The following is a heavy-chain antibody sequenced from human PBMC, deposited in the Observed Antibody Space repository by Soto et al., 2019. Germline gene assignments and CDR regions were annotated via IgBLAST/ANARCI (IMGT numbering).Heavy chain of an antibody. Sequence: GESLKISCQVSGYTFTQFWITWLRQMPGKGLEWMGIIYPGDSDTRYSPSFQGQVTISTDKSISTAKNSLYLQMNSLRAEDTAVYYCARDGGAAAAPFDYWGQGTLVTVSS. CDR1: GYTFTQFW. CDR3: ARDGGAAAAPFDY. V-gene: IGHV5-51*01. D-gene: IGHD6-13*01. CDR2: IYPGDSDT. J-gene: IGHJ4*02.